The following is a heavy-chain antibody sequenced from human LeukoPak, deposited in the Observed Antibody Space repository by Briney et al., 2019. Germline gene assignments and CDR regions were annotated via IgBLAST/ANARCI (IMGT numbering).Heavy chain of an antibody. D-gene: IGHD5-24*01. Sequence: GGSLRLSCAVSGFTFSTHSMSWVCQAPGKGLEWVSSISSGSSHIYYADSMKGRFTISRDDAKNSLFLQMNSLRAEDTAVYYCARDFRTQLDGYSPPYHFDYWGQGALVTVSS. CDR2: ISSGSSHI. CDR3: ARDFRTQLDGYSPPYHFDY. CDR1: GFTFSTHS. V-gene: IGHV3-21*01. J-gene: IGHJ4*02.